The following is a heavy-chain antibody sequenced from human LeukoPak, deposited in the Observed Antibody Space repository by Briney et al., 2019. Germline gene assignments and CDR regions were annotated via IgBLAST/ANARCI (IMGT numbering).Heavy chain of an antibody. Sequence: GGSLRLSCAGSGSPFSDHYMDWVRQAPGKGLEWVGRSRNKARSYTTDYAASVKGRFTISRDGSKNSVFLQMNSLKTEDTAVYYCARTYYDILTGIRDFDYWGQGTLVTVSS. D-gene: IGHD3-9*01. CDR2: SRNKARSYTT. V-gene: IGHV3-72*01. J-gene: IGHJ4*02. CDR1: GSPFSDHY. CDR3: ARTYYDILTGIRDFDY.